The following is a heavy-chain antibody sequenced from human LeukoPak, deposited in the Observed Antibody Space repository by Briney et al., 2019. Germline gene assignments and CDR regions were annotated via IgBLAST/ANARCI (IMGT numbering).Heavy chain of an antibody. V-gene: IGHV3-7*01. CDR1: GFTFKTYY. CDR2: INQDGSEK. CDR3: ARVGLRLGELSSNYFDY. D-gene: IGHD3-16*02. Sequence: GGSLRLSCAASGFTFKTYYMSWVRQAPGKGLEWVANINQDGSEKNYVDSVKGRFTISRDNAKNSLYLQMNSLRAEDTAVYYCARVGLRLGELSSNYFDYWGQGTLVTVSS. J-gene: IGHJ4*02.